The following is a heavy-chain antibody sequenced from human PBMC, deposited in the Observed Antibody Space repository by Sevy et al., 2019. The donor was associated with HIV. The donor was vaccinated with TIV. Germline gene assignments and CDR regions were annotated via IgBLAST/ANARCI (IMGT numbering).Heavy chain of an antibody. V-gene: IGHV4-30-4*01. CDR3: ARAVTFVTIFGVDTMLYYFDY. D-gene: IGHD3-3*01. CDR1: GGSISSGDYY. J-gene: IGHJ4*02. Sequence: SETLSLTCTVSGGSISSGDYYWSWIRQPPGKGLEWIGYIYYSGSTYYNPSLKSRVTISVDTSKNKFSLKLSSVTAADTAVYYCARAVTFVTIFGVDTMLYYFDYWGQGTLVTVSS. CDR2: IYYSGST.